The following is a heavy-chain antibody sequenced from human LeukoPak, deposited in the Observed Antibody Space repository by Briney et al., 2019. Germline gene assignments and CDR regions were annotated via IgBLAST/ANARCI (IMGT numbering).Heavy chain of an antibody. Sequence: SETLSLTCAVSGGSFSGHYWSWIRQSPGKGLEWIGEITERGSTNYNPSLKSRVTISVDTSKNQFSLKLSSVTAADTAVYYCARISYDYVWGSYRYGNWFDPWGQGTLVTVSS. CDR3: ARISYDYVWGSYRYGNWFDP. D-gene: IGHD3-16*02. CDR1: GGSFSGHY. CDR2: ITERGST. V-gene: IGHV4-34*01. J-gene: IGHJ5*02.